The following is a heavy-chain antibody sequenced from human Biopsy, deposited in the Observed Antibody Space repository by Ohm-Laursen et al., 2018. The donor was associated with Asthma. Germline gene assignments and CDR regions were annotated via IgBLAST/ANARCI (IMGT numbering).Heavy chain of an antibody. V-gene: IGHV3-30*04. Sequence: SLRLSCAASGFTFSRYVMHWVRQAPGKGLEWVAVISNDGKNEYYGDSVKGRFTISRDKSKSTLYLQLSSLRAEDTAVYFCAREPIKATYFYGVDVWGQGTTVTVSS. J-gene: IGHJ6*02. CDR1: GFTFSRYV. CDR3: AREPIKATYFYGVDV. CDR2: ISNDGKNE. D-gene: IGHD3-9*01.